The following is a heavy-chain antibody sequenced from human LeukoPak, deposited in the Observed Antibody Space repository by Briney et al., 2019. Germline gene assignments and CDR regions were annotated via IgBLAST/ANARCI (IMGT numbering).Heavy chain of an antibody. D-gene: IGHD3-10*01. J-gene: IGHJ2*01. CDR2: IRSDGIAT. CDR3: ARADGSESDWYFDL. Sequence: GGSLRLSCAASGLTFSTYWMHWVRQAPGKGLVWVSRIRSDGIATTYADSVKGRFTISRDNAKNTLYLQMNSLRAEDTAVYYCARADGSESDWYFDLWGRGTQVTVSS. CDR1: GLTFSTYW. V-gene: IGHV3-74*01.